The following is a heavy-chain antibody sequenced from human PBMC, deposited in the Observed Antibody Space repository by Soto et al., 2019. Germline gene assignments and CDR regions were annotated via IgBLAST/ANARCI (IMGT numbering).Heavy chain of an antibody. CDR3: AREPCSGRYSSGCPTDY. CDR1: GAPISSSHW. Sequence: NPSETLSLTCAVAGAPISSSHWWSWVRQPPGKGLEWIGEIYHSGSTNYNPSLKSRVTISVDKFKNQFSLKLSSVTAADTAVYYCAREPCSGRYSSGCPTDYWCQGTLVTVSS. J-gene: IGHJ4*02. D-gene: IGHD6-19*01. CDR2: IYHSGST. V-gene: IGHV4-4*02.